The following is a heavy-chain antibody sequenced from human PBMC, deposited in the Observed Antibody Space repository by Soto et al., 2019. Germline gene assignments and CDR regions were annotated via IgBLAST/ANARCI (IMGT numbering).Heavy chain of an antibody. CDR2: ISGSGGST. CDR1: GFTFSSYA. J-gene: IGHJ3*02. Sequence: GGSLRLSCAASGFTFSSYAMSWVRQAPGKGLEWVSAISGSGGSTYYADSVKGRFTISRDNPKNTLYLQMNSLRAEDTAVYYCAKDFTTVTTLRGLDAFDIWGQGTMVTVSS. CDR3: AKDFTTVTTLRGLDAFDI. V-gene: IGHV3-23*01. D-gene: IGHD4-17*01.